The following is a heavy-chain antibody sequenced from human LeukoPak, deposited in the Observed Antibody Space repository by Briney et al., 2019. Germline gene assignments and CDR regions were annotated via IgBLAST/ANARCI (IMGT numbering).Heavy chain of an antibody. Sequence: GGSLRLSCAASGFTVTSYAMNWVRQAPGKGLEWVATISTSGGSTYYTDFVKGRFTISRDNSKNTLYLQMNSLRAEDTAVYYCAKNGHGSGSYYPRTKYYFDYWGQGTLVTVSS. CDR3: AKNGHGSGSYYPRTKYYFDY. D-gene: IGHD3-10*01. CDR1: GFTVTSYA. J-gene: IGHJ4*02. CDR2: ISTSGGST. V-gene: IGHV3-23*01.